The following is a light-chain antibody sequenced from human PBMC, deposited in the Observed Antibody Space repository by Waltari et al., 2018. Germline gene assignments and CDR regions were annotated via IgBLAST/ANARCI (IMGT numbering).Light chain of an antibody. CDR1: RSDVGSYNL. CDR3: CSYAGSSTFV. V-gene: IGLV2-23*02. Sequence: QSALTQPASVSGAPGQAITISCTGPRSDVGSYNLVSWYQQPPGKAPHLIIYEVSKRPSGVSNRFSGSKSGNTASLTISGLQAEDEADYYCCSYAGSSTFVFGSGTKVTVL. CDR2: EVS. J-gene: IGLJ6*01.